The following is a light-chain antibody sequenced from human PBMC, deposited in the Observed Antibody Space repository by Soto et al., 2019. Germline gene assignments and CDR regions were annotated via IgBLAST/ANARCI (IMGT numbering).Light chain of an antibody. J-gene: IGKJ2*01. CDR1: QSVDSTY. Sequence: EIVLTQSPGTLSLSPGERATLSCRASQSVDSTYLAWYQQKPDQSPRLLIYATSTRAAGIPDRFSGSGSGTYFNLTISRLEPDDVAVYYCQQYDTSPPLYTFGQGTKVEIK. CDR2: ATS. CDR3: QQYDTSPPLYT. V-gene: IGKV3-20*01.